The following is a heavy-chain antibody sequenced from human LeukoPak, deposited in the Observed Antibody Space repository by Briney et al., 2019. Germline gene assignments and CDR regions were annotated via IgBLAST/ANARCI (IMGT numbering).Heavy chain of an antibody. V-gene: IGHV1-2*06. CDR1: GYTFTGYY. CDR2: INPNSGGT. CDR3: SRASSGRVPTPFDP. D-gene: IGHD6-25*01. Sequence: ASVKVSCKASGYTFTGYYMHWVRQAPGQGLEWMGRINPNSGGTNYAQKFQGRVTMTRDTSISTAYMELSRLRSDDTAVYYCSRASSGRVPTPFDPWGQGTLVTVSS. J-gene: IGHJ5*02.